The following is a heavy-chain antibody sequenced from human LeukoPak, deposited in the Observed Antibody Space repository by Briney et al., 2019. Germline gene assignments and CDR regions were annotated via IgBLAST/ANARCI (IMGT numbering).Heavy chain of an antibody. CDR2: ISGSEST. CDR1: GLTFSSYA. CDR3: AKHTDSGLGGYFDY. V-gene: IGHV3-23*01. J-gene: IGHJ4*02. Sequence: GGSLRLSCVASGLTFSSYAMRWVRQAPGKGLEWVSGISGSESTYYADSVKGRFTISRDTSKNTLYLQMDSLGAEDTAVYYCAKHTDSGLGGYFDYWGQGTLVTVSS. D-gene: IGHD3/OR15-3a*01.